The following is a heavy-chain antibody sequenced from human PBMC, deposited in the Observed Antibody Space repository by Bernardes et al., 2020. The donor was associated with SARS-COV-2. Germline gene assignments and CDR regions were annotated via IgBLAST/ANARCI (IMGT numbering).Heavy chain of an antibody. D-gene: IGHD1-26*01. CDR3: ARATYDRSYIFDS. CDR1: GGSISSNY. CDR2: VSYTGST. Sequence: DTLSHHCTVSGGSISSNYWTWLREPPGQGLEWIGYVSYTGSTYSIPSLKSRITMSLDTAKNQFSLKLTSVTAADTAVYYCARATYDRSYIFDSWGRGSLVNVSS. J-gene: IGHJ4*02. V-gene: IGHV4-59*13.